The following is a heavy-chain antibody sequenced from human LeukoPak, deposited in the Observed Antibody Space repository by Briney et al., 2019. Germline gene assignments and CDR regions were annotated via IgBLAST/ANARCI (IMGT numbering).Heavy chain of an antibody. CDR2: ISGSGGST. D-gene: IGHD5-12*01. V-gene: IGHV3-23*01. CDR3: AKGPWLRLLGY. Sequence: GGSLRLSCAASGFTFSSYAMSWVRQAPGRGLEGVSAISGSGGSTYYADSVKGRFTISRDNAKNTLYLQVYSLRAEDTAGYYCAKGPWLRLLGYWGQGTLVTVSS. CDR1: GFTFSSYA. J-gene: IGHJ4*02.